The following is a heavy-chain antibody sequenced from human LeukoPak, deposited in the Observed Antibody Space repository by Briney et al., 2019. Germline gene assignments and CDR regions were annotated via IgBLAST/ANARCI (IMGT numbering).Heavy chain of an antibody. CDR1: GYTFTDYY. Sequence: ASVKVSCKASGYTFTDYYIHWVRQAPGQGLEWMGCINPNSGGTKYPQKFQGRVTMTRDTSITTAYMELSRLRSEDSAVYYCARGLTYYYDSSGYYDYWGQGTLVTVSS. D-gene: IGHD3-22*01. CDR2: INPNSGGT. V-gene: IGHV1-2*02. J-gene: IGHJ4*02. CDR3: ARGLTYYYDSSGYYDY.